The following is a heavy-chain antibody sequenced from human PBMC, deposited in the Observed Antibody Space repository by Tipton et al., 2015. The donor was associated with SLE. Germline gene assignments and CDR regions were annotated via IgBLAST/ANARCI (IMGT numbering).Heavy chain of an antibody. J-gene: IGHJ1*01. CDR3: ARVGYFQH. V-gene: IGHV4-34*01. CDR1: GGSISSYY. Sequence: TLSLTCTVSGGSISSYYWSWIRQPPGKGLEWIGEINHSGSTNYNPSLKSRVTISVDTSKNQFSLKLSSVTAADTAVYYCARVGYFQHWGQGTLVTVSS. CDR2: INHSGST.